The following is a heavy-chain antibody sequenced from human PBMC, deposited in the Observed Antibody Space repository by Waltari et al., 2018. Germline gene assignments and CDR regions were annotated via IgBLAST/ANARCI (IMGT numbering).Heavy chain of an antibody. CDR3: ARVSSGYDTPEYFQH. D-gene: IGHD5-12*01. Sequence: EVQLVESGGGLIQPGGSLRLSCAASGFPVSSTYMRWVPQAPGKGLEWVSVIYSGGSTYYADSVKGRFTISRDNSKNTLYLQMNSRRAEDTAVYYCARVSSGYDTPEYFQHWGQGTLVTVSS. CDR2: IYSGGST. J-gene: IGHJ1*01. V-gene: IGHV3-53*01. CDR1: GFPVSSTY.